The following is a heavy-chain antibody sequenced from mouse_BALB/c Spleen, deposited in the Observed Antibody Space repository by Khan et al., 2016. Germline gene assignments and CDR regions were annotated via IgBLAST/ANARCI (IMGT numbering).Heavy chain of an antibody. CDR2: INPYIGDA. CDR1: DYSFTGYF. Sequence: QQSGPELVKPGASVKISCKASDYSFTGYFMNWVMQSHGKSLEWIGRINPYIGDAFYNQRFKGKATLTVDKSSSAAHMDLRSLASEDSAVYYCARSGDYGTFAYWGQGTLVTVSA. CDR3: ARSGDYGTFAY. J-gene: IGHJ3*01. D-gene: IGHD2-4*01. V-gene: IGHV1-20*02.